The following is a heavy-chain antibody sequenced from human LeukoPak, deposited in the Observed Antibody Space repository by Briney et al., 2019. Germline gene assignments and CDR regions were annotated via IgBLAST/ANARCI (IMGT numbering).Heavy chain of an antibody. CDR3: ARDRETVVVITYYFVY. CDR2: ISYDGSNK. Sequence: GRSLRLSCAASGFTFSRYAMHWVRQAPGKGLEWVAVISYDGSNKYYAGSVKGRFTISRDNSKNTLYLQMNSLRAEDTAVYHCARDRETVVVITYYFVYWGQGSLVTVSS. J-gene: IGHJ4*02. CDR1: GFTFSRYA. V-gene: IGHV3-30-3*01. D-gene: IGHD3-22*01.